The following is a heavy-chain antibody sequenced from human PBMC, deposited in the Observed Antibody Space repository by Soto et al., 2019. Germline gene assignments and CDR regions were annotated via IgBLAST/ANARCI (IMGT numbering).Heavy chain of an antibody. Sequence: QVQLVQSGAEVKRPGSSVKVSCKASGDTFNFYSINWVRQAPGVGLEWVGRVNPILSMSNYAQRFQGRVTMTADKSMSTDYMELRSLRSEDTAIYYCASSYGSGYRAFDYWGQGALVTVSS. D-gene: IGHD3-10*01. CDR2: VNPILSMS. V-gene: IGHV1-69*02. CDR3: ASSYGSGYRAFDY. CDR1: GDTFNFYS. J-gene: IGHJ4*02.